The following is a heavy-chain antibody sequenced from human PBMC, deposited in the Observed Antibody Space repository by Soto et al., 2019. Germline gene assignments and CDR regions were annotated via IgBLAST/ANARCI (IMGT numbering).Heavy chain of an antibody. V-gene: IGHV4-59*08. CDR3: VRQGIGNLHGLVDI. D-gene: IGHD3-10*01. Sequence: QVQLHESGPGLVKPSETLSLTCTVSGGSIDGHNCAWIRLTPGKALEWIGYVYYTGGSGYNPSLKDRVTLSMDTSKRLFSLQMRSVSAADTAVYYCVRQGIGNLHGLVDIWGRGTTVTVSS. J-gene: IGHJ6*02. CDR2: VYYTGGS. CDR1: GGSIDGHN.